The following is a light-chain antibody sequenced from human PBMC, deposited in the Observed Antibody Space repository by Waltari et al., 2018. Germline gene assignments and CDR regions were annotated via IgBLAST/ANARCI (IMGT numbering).Light chain of an antibody. J-gene: IGLJ1*01. CDR1: SANIGSNP. V-gene: IGLV1-44*01. Sequence: QSVLTQPPSASGTPGQRVTISCSGSSANIGSNPVNRYQQLPGTAPKLLINNNSHRPSAVPDHFSGSKSGTSASLAISGLRSDDEAEYYCAAWDDSLSGYVFGTGTNVSVL. CDR3: AAWDDSLSGYV. CDR2: NNS.